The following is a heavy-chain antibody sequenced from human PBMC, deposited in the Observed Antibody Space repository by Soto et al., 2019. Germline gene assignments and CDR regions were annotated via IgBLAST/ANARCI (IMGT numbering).Heavy chain of an antibody. CDR2: IHYSGGT. CDR3: ATVGRRVEYIGYGDLDY. V-gene: IGHV4-59*01. D-gene: IGHD5-18*01. Sequence: WTWIRQPPGKGLEWIGYIHYSGGTYYNPSLKSRVTISEDMSKNQFYLEVSSVTAADTAVYYCATVGRRVEYIGYGDLDYWGQGTLVTVSS. J-gene: IGHJ4*02.